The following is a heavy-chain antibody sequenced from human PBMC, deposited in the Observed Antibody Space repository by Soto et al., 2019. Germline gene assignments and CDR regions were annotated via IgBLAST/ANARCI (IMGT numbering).Heavy chain of an antibody. CDR1: GYTFTSYY. J-gene: IGHJ4*02. CDR2: VNPIGGST. V-gene: IGHV1-46*01. D-gene: IGHD7-27*01. CDR3: AIASGDEMFY. Sequence: QVQLVQSGAEVKKPGASVKVSCKASGYTFTSYYIHWERQAPGQGLEWMGIVNPIGGSTYYAHNCQGRVTMTSDTSTITAYLELSGLRFEDAAFYYGAIASGDEMFYWGQGTLVIVSS.